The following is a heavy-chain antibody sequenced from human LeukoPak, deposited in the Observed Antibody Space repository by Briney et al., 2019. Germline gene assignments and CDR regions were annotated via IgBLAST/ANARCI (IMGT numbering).Heavy chain of an antibody. CDR3: ARGIAAAGTGLYN. V-gene: IGHV3-53*01. D-gene: IGHD6-13*01. Sequence: GGSLRLSCTVAGFTVSSNYMSWVRQAPGKGLEWVSVIYSDGTTYNADSVKGRFTISRDNSKNTLYLQINSLRAEDTAVYYCARGIAAAGTGLYNWGQGTLLTVSS. CDR1: GFTVSSNY. CDR2: IYSDGTT. J-gene: IGHJ4*02.